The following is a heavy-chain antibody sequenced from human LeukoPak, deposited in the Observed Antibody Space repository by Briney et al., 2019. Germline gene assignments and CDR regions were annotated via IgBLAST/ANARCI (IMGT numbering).Heavy chain of an antibody. CDR3: ARDIVWLQMEY. CDR1: GFTFDDYG. D-gene: IGHD5-24*01. CDR2: INWNGGST. V-gene: IGHV3-20*04. J-gene: IGHJ4*02. Sequence: GGSLRLSCAASGFTFDDYGMSWVRQAPGKGLEWVSGINWNGGSTGYADSVKGRFTISRDNAKNSLYLQMSSLRVDDTAVYYCARDIVWLQMEYWGQGTLVSVSS.